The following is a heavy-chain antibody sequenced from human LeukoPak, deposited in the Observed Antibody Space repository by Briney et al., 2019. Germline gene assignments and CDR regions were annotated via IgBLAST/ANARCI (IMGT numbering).Heavy chain of an antibody. CDR2: IYYSGST. Sequence: SETLSLTCTVSGSSISSYYWSWVRQPPGKGLEWIGYIYYSGSTNYNPSLKSRVTISVDTSKNQFSLKLSSVTAADTALYYCARGGYSPGLWGQGTLVTVSS. J-gene: IGHJ4*02. CDR3: ARGGYSPGL. V-gene: IGHV4-59*12. CDR1: GSSISSYY. D-gene: IGHD5-18*01.